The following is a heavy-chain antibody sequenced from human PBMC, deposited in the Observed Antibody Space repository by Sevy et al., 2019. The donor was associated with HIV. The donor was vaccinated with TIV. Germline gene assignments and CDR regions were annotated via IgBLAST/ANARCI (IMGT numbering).Heavy chain of an antibody. J-gene: IGHJ3*02. CDR3: AGGRYDSSGCFDAFDI. Sequence: GGSLRLSCEASGFSFRRYAMHWVRQAPGKGLEWLTVISYDGRNEYYIDSVKGRFTISRDNSKNKLYLQMNSLRAEDTAVYYCAGGRYDSSGCFDAFDIWGQGTLVTVSS. D-gene: IGHD3-22*01. CDR1: GFSFRRYA. CDR2: ISYDGRNE. V-gene: IGHV3-30*04.